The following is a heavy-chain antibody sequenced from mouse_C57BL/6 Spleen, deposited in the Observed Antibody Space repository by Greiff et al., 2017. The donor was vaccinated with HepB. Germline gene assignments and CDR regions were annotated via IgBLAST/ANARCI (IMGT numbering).Heavy chain of an antibody. J-gene: IGHJ3*01. V-gene: IGHV1-81*01. CDR1: GYTFTSYG. CDR3: ACFYDYDGAWFAY. D-gene: IGHD2-4*01. Sequence: QVQLKQSGAELARPGASVKLSCKASGYTFTSYGISWVKQRTGQGLEWIGEIYPRSGNTYYNEKFKGKATLTADKSSSTAYMELRSLTSEDSAVYFCACFYDYDGAWFAYWGQGTLVTVSA. CDR2: IYPRSGNT.